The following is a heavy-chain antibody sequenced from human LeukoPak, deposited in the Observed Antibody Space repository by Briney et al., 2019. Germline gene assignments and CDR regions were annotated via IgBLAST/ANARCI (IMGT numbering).Heavy chain of an antibody. V-gene: IGHV3-23*01. J-gene: IGHJ6*03. D-gene: IGHD3-10*01. CDR1: GFTFSSYA. Sequence: GGSLRLSCAASGFTFSSYAMSWVRQAPGKGLEWVSAISGSGGSTYYADSVKGRFTISRDNSKNSLSLAMTSLSVEDTAFYYCASATGRDHYYYMDVWGKGTTVTVSS. CDR2: ISGSGGST. CDR3: ASATGRDHYYYMDV.